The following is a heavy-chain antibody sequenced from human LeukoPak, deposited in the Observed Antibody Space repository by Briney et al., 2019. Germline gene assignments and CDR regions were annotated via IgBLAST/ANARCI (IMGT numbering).Heavy chain of an antibody. Sequence: PSETLSLTCAVYGGSFSGYYWSWIRQPPGKGLEWIGEINHSGSTNYNPSLKSRVTISVDTSKNQFSLKLSSVTAADTAVYYCARSYPYCSSTGCPYVFDPWGQGTLVTVSS. CDR1: GGSFSGYY. CDR3: ARSYPYCSSTGCPYVFDP. V-gene: IGHV4-34*01. D-gene: IGHD2-2*01. CDR2: INHSGST. J-gene: IGHJ5*02.